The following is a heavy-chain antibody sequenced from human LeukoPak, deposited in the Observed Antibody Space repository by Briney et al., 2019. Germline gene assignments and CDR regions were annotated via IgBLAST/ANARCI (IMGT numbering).Heavy chain of an antibody. Sequence: ASVKVSCKASGYTFTSYGISWVRQAPGQGLEWMGWISAYNGNTNYAQKLQGRVTMTTDTSTSTAYMELRSLRSDDTAVYDCARAITMVRGVNNYYFYYMDVWGKETTVTISS. CDR3: ARAITMVRGVNNYYFYYMDV. D-gene: IGHD3-10*01. CDR1: GYTFTSYG. J-gene: IGHJ6*03. V-gene: IGHV1-18*01. CDR2: ISAYNGNT.